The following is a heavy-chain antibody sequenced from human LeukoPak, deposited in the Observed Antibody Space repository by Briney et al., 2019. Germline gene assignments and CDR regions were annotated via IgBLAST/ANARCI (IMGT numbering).Heavy chain of an antibody. J-gene: IGHJ1*01. Sequence: ASVKVSCKASGGTFSSYAISWVRQAPGQGLEWMGGIIPIFGTANYAQKFQGRVTITADESTSTAYMELSSLRSEDTAVYYCASYYYDSSGYYSAEYFQHWGQGTLVTVSS. CDR2: IIPIFGTA. CDR3: ASYYYDSSGYYSAEYFQH. D-gene: IGHD3-22*01. CDR1: GGTFSSYA. V-gene: IGHV1-69*13.